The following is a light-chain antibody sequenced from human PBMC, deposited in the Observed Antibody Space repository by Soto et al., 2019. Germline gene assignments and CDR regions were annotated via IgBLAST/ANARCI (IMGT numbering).Light chain of an antibody. CDR2: GAS. CDR1: QAFSSP. CDR3: QQLNSYPLT. Sequence: DIPLTQSPSFLSASVGGRVTITCRASQAFSSPLAWYQQKPGKAPNLLIYGASTLQSGVQSRFSGSGSGTQFTLTSSSLQPEDFANYYCQQLNSYPLTFGPGTTVDIK. J-gene: IGKJ3*01. V-gene: IGKV1-9*01.